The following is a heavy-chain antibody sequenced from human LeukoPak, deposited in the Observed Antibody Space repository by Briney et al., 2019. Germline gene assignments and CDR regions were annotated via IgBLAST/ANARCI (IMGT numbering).Heavy chain of an antibody. CDR2: IYSGGST. CDR1: GFTVSTNY. D-gene: IGHD3-16*02. V-gene: IGHV3-66*01. J-gene: IGHJ4*02. Sequence: PGGSLRLSCAASGFTVSTNYMSWVRQAPGKGLERASTIYSGGSTHYADSVQGRFTISRDNSKNTLYLQMNSLRAEDTAVYYCARGYHDYWGQGTLVTVSS. CDR3: ARGYHDY.